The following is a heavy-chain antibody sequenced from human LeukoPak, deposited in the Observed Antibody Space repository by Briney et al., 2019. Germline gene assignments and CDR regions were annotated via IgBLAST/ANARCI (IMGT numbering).Heavy chain of an antibody. CDR2: LHYSGTT. D-gene: IGHD6-19*01. CDR3: ARHSSGWHLDF. CDR1: GGSISSSSYY. J-gene: IGHJ4*02. V-gene: IGHV4-61*01. Sequence: SETLSLTCTVSGGSISSSSYYWSWIRQSPGKGLEWIGWLHYSGTTYYNPSLKGRVTMSLDTSRNQLSLKLSSVTAADTAVYYCARHSSGWHLDFWGQGSLVTVSS.